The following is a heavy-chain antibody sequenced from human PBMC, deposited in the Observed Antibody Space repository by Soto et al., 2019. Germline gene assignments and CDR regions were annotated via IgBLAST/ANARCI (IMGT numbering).Heavy chain of an antibody. CDR3: ASGGYTYGFSAMDV. D-gene: IGHD5-18*01. V-gene: IGHV1-46*01. CDR1: GYTFSSSY. Sequence: QVQLVQSGAEVKKPGASVKISCKASGYTFSSSYIHWLRQAPGQGLEWMGLINPSGFSTDYAQTFQGRVTVTRDTSTSTVYMELSSLRSEDTAVYYCASGGYTYGFSAMDVWGPGTTVAVSS. J-gene: IGHJ6*02. CDR2: INPSGFST.